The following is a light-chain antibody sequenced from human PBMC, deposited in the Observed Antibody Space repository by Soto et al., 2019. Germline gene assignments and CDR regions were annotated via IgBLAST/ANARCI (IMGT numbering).Light chain of an antibody. Sequence: EIVLTQSPGTLSLSPGERATLSCRASQRISGYLGWYQQKPGQAPRLLIYDASNRATGIPVRFSGSGSGTDYTLTITNLEPEDFAIYYCQQRSNWPLFTFGPGTKVDIK. V-gene: IGKV3-11*01. CDR2: DAS. CDR1: QRISGY. J-gene: IGKJ3*01. CDR3: QQRSNWPLFT.